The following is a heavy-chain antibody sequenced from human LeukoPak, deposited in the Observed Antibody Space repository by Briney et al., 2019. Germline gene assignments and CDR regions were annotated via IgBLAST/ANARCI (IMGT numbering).Heavy chain of an antibody. CDR1: GFSFSSYA. J-gene: IGHJ6*02. V-gene: IGHV3-23*01. CDR2: VSDSGGIT. Sequence: PGGSLRLSCAASGFSFSSYAMSWVRQAPGKGLEWVSLVSDSGGITHYADSVKGRFTISRDNSKNTMYLQMNSLRAEDKAIYYCAKDPAWNSGATDGCGQGTTVTVSS. CDR3: AKDPAWNSGATDG. D-gene: IGHD1-26*01.